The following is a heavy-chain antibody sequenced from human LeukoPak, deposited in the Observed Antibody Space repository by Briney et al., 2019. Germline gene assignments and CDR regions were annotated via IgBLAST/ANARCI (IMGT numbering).Heavy chain of an antibody. CDR2: IHHSGSA. V-gene: IGHV4-4*02. J-gene: IGHJ4*02. CDR1: GGSISNNHW. CDR3: ARGDLYHTGSCLDF. D-gene: IGHD1-26*01. Sequence: SKTLSLTCDISGGSISNNHWWNWVRQSPRRGLEWIGEIHHSGSANYNPSLKSRTTISVDKSKNQVSLKVRSVTAADTAVYYCARGDLYHTGSCLDFWGQGTLVTVSS.